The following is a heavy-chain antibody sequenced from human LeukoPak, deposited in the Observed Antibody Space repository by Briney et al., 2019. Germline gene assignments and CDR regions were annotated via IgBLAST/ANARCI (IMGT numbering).Heavy chain of an antibody. D-gene: IGHD3-22*01. CDR2: INPRDRST. CDR3: AREGPRNYFNSSGPGPFDI. J-gene: IGHJ3*02. Sequence: ASVKVSCKASGYTFTSFYMHWVRQAPGQGLEWRGVINPRDRSTSYAQKFQGRVTMTRGTSTSTVYMELSSRRSEDTAVYYCAREGPRNYFNSSGPGPFDIWGQGTMVTVSS. CDR1: GYTFTSFY. V-gene: IGHV1-46*01.